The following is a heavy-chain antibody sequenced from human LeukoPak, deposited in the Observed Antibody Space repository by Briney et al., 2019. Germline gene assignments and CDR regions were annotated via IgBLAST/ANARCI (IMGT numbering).Heavy chain of an antibody. J-gene: IGHJ5*02. V-gene: IGHV1-18*01. CDR1: GYTFTSYG. Sequence: ASVKVSCKASGYTFTSYGISWVRQAPGQGLEWMGWISAYNGNTNYAQKLQGRVTMTTDTSTSTAYMELRSLRSDDTAVYYCARESRPGYCSSTSCYHWFDPWGQGTLVTVSS. CDR3: ARESRPGYCSSTSCYHWFDP. CDR2: ISAYNGNT. D-gene: IGHD2-2*01.